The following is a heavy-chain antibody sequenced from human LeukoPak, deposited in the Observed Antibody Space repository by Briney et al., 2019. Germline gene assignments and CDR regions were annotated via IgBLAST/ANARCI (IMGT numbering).Heavy chain of an antibody. CDR2: IYHSGST. V-gene: IGHV4-30-2*01. J-gene: IGHJ4*02. Sequence: SQTLSLTCAVSGGSISSGGYSWSWIRQPPGKGLEWIGYIYHSGSTYYNPSLKSRVTISVDGSTNQFSLKLSSVTAADAAVYYCASTSGLGTSIDYWGQGTLVTVSS. CDR1: GGSISSGGYS. CDR3: ASTSGLGTSIDY. D-gene: IGHD3-22*01.